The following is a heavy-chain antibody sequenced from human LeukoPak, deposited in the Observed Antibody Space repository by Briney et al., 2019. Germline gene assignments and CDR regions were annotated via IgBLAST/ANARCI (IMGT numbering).Heavy chain of an antibody. J-gene: IGHJ3*02. V-gene: IGHV3-23*01. D-gene: IGHD1-20*01. CDR3: AKGKITHDGAFDI. CDR1: GFSFSSYA. Sequence: QTGGSLRLSCAASGFSFSSYAMSWVRRAPGKGLEWVSTFSAWDDGTYCADSVRGRGDKTCYADSVKGRFTISRDDSKKTLYLQMSSLRAEDTALYYCAKGKITHDGAFDIWGRGTMVTVSS. CDR2: FSAWDDGT.